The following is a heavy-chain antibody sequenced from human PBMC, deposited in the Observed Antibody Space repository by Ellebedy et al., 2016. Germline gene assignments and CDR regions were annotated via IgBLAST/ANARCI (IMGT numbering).Heavy chain of an antibody. CDR1: GYTFTSYD. CDR2: ISDYNGNT. V-gene: IGHV1-18*01. D-gene: IGHD3-10*01. J-gene: IGHJ4*02. Sequence: ASVKVSCKASGYTFTSYDISWVRQAPGQGLEWMGWISDYNGNTNYAQKLQGRVTMTTDKSTSTAYMELRSLRSDDTAVYYCAERGWFGESYFDYWGQGTLVTVSS. CDR3: AERGWFGESYFDY.